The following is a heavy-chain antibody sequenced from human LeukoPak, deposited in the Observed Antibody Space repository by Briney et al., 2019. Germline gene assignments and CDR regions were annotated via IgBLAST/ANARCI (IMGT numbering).Heavy chain of an antibody. Sequence: GGSLRLSCAASGFTFNSYSMNWVRQAPGKGLEWVSSISSSSSYIYYADSVKGRFTISRDNAKNSLYLQMNSLRGDDTAVYYCAKDDAWGRYKDWGQGTLVTVSS. V-gene: IGHV3-21*04. J-gene: IGHJ1*01. D-gene: IGHD3-16*01. CDR1: GFTFNSYS. CDR2: ISSSSSYI. CDR3: AKDDAWGRYKD.